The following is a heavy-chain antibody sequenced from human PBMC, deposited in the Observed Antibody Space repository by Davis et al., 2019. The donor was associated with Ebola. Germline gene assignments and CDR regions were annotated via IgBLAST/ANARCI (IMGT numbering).Heavy chain of an antibody. CDR3: VKDRRSSGWVYYFDH. CDR1: GFSFEDDA. Sequence: PGGSLRLSCAASGFSFEDDAMHWVRQAPGKGLEWVSLISGHGDKTDYADSEKGRFTISRDNSKNSLYLQMNSLRSEDTAFYYCVKDRRSSGWVYYFDHWGQGALVTVSS. J-gene: IGHJ4*02. D-gene: IGHD6-25*01. CDR2: ISGHGDKT. V-gene: IGHV3-43*02.